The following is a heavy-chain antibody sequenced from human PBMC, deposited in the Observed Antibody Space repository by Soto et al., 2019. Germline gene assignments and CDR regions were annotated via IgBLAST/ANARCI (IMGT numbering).Heavy chain of an antibody. Sequence: QVQLQESGPGLVKPSETLSLTCTVSGGSMRGQHWSWIRQPPGKGLEWIGHHSDSTNYNPSLKSRITIPTDTCKNQFSLKLSSVTAADTAVYYCATYTVGEGGRGYWGQGTLVTVSS. CDR1: GGSMRGQH. CDR3: ATYTVGEGGRGY. CDR2: HHSDST. V-gene: IGHV4-4*09. D-gene: IGHD3-16*01. J-gene: IGHJ4*02.